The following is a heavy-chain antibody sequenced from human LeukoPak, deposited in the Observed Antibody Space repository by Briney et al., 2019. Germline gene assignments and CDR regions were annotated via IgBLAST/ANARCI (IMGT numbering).Heavy chain of an antibody. CDR1: GFTVSSNY. CDR2: IYSGGST. CDR3: AAGSYCGGDCSYGAFDI. J-gene: IGHJ3*02. D-gene: IGHD2-21*02. V-gene: IGHV3-53*01. Sequence: PGGSLRLSCAASGFTVSSNYMSWVRQAPGKGLEWVSVIYSGGSTYYADSVKGRFTISRDNSKNTLYLQMNSLRAEDTAVYYCAAGSYCGGDCSYGAFDIWGQGTMVTVS.